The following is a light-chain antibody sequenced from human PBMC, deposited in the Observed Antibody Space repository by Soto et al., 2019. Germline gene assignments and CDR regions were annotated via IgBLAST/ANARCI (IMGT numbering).Light chain of an antibody. Sequence: DIHMTQSPSAMYASVGHRVTITCRASQGSSNYLAWFQQKPGKVPKRLIYAASSLQSGVPSRFSGSGSGTDVNLTISSLQPEDFANDYCLQHSGYPYTFGQGTKLEIK. CDR3: LQHSGYPYT. J-gene: IGKJ2*01. CDR2: AAS. CDR1: QGSSNY. V-gene: IGKV1-17*03.